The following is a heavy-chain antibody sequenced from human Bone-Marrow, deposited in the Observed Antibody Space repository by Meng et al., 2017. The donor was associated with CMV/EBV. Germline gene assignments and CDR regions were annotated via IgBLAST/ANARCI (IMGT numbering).Heavy chain of an antibody. CDR1: GFNFSSYW. Sequence: LSLTRAVSGFNFSSYWMTWVRQAPGKGLEWVANIRQDGSEKYYVDSVKGRFTISRDNAESSLYLQMDSLRGEDTAVYYCAREVRSRGGFAPWGQGTLVTVSS. D-gene: IGHD3-10*01. CDR3: AREVRSRGGFAP. V-gene: IGHV3-7*01. CDR2: IRQDGSEK. J-gene: IGHJ5*02.